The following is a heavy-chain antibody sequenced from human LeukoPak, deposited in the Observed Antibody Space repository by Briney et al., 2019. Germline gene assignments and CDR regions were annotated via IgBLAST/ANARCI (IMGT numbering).Heavy chain of an antibody. D-gene: IGHD5-18*01. CDR3: ATSGYNFDY. J-gene: IGHJ4*02. CDR2: IKQDGSEK. Sequence: QPGGSLRLSCAVSGFSLSNYWMSWVRQTPGKGLEWVANIKQDGSEKHYVDSVKGRFAISRDNAKDSLYLQMNSLRIEDTAVYYCATSGYNFDYWGQGTLVTVSS. V-gene: IGHV3-7*05. CDR1: GFSLSNYW.